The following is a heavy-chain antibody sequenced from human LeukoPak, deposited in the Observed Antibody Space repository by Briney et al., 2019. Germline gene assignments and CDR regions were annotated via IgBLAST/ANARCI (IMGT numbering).Heavy chain of an antibody. CDR2: IYSGCNT. CDR3: ARDPGFTVTTPVNAFYI. CDR1: GFTFNSYE. V-gene: IGHV3-66*01. J-gene: IGHJ3*02. Sequence: GGSLRLSCAASGFTFNSYEMHWVRQAPGKGLEWVSVIYSGCNTFYGVSVRGRFTITRDNSNTTLYLQMKSMRAEDTAVYYCARDPGFTVTTPVNAFYIWGQGTMVTASS. D-gene: IGHD4-11*01.